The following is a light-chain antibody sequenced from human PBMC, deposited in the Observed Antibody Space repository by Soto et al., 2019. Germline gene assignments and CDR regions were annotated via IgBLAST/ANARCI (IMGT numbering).Light chain of an antibody. J-gene: IGKJ1*01. V-gene: IGKV3-11*01. CDR1: QSVSTY. CDR3: QQYNSYWT. Sequence: EIVLTQSPATLSLSPGERATLSCRASQSVSTYLAWYQQRPGQAPRLLIYDASYRATAIPPPFSGSGSGTAFTLTITALEPADFAVYYCQQYNSYWTFGQGTKVEI. CDR2: DAS.